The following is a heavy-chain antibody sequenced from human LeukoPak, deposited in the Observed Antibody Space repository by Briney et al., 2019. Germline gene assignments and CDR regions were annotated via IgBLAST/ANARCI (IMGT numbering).Heavy chain of an antibody. CDR3: ARQSRYCSSTSCPRGAFDI. V-gene: IGHV3-66*02. CDR1: GFTVSSNY. Sequence: GGSLRLSCAASGFTVSSNYMSWVRQAPGKGLEWVSVIYRGGSTYYADSVKGRFIISRDNSKNTLYLQMNSLRAEDTAVYYCARQSRYCSSTSCPRGAFDIWGQGTMVTVSS. J-gene: IGHJ3*02. D-gene: IGHD2-2*01. CDR2: IYRGGST.